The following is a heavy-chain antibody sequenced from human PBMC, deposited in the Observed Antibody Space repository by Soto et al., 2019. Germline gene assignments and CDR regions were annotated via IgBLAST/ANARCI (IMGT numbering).Heavy chain of an antibody. V-gene: IGHV3-48*02. J-gene: IGHJ4*02. CDR3: ARDAQSSSSGYDYFFDY. Sequence: HPGGSLRLSCAAFDFTFSTYSMNWARQAPGKGLEWVSHINSGYTTVYADSVKGRFTISRDNAKNSVYLQMSSLRDEDTAVYYCARDAQSSSSGYDYFFDYWGQGTLVTVSS. CDR1: DFTFSTYS. D-gene: IGHD3-22*01. CDR2: INSGYTTV.